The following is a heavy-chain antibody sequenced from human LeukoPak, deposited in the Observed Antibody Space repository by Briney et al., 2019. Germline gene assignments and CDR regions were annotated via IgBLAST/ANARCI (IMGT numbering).Heavy chain of an antibody. V-gene: IGHV1-69*06. CDR1: GGTFSSYA. D-gene: IGHD1-26*01. J-gene: IGHJ4*02. CDR3: VRDQRGSHFDY. Sequence: GASVKVSCKASGGTFSSYAISWVRQAPGQGLEWMGGIIPIFGTANYAQKFQGRVTITADKSTSTAYMELSSLRSEDTAVYYCVRDQRGSHFDYWGQGTLVTVSS. CDR2: IIPIFGTA.